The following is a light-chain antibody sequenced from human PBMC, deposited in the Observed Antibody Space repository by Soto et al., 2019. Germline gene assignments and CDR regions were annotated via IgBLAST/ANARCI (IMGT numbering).Light chain of an antibody. Sequence: VLTQPPRATVETAVMATIFRSGSSPNVESNFVNWYQQLPGTAPNLLIYRDNQRPPGVPDRFSGSKSGTSASLAIRGLQSEDEADYYCAAWDDRLHGLVFGGGTKVTVL. V-gene: IGLV1-44*01. CDR1: SPNVESNF. J-gene: IGLJ3*02. CDR2: RDN. CDR3: AAWDDRLHGLV.